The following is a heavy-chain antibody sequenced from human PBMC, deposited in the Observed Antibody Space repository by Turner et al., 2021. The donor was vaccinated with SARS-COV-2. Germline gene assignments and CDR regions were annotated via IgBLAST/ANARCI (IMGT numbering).Heavy chain of an antibody. CDR2: ISYDGNNK. J-gene: IGHJ4*02. CDR1: GFTISSYG. CDR3: AKQLGLYSNPMYYFDY. Sequence: VQLLASGGGVVQPGKSLRLYSAASGFTISSYGMHWVRQAAGKGLEWVAVISYDGNNKYYADSVKGRFTISRDNSKNTLYLKMNSLRAEDTAVYYCAKQLGLYSNPMYYFDYWGQGTLVTVSS. D-gene: IGHD4-4*01. V-gene: IGHV3-30*18.